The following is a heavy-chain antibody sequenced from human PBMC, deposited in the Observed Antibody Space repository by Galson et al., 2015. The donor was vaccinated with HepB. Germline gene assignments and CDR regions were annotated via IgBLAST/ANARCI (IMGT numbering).Heavy chain of an antibody. J-gene: IGHJ3*02. D-gene: IGHD3-10*01. CDR1: GGSISNNRYY. CDR3: ARASPDSGNYGLPDAFDI. Sequence: LSLTCTVSGGSISNNRYYWGWIRQPPGKGLEWIGHIYYHGNTYYNPSLKSRVTISVDTSKNQFSLKLSSVTAADTAVYYCARASPDSGNYGLPDAFDIWGQGTMVTVSS. CDR2: IYYHGNT. V-gene: IGHV4-39*02.